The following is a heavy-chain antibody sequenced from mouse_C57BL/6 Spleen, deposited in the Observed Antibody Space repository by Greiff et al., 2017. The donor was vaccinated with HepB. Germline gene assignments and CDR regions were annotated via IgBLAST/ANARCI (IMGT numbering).Heavy chain of an antibody. D-gene: IGHD2-4*01. V-gene: IGHV5-6*02. CDR2: ISSGGSYT. J-gene: IGHJ3*01. CDR1: GFTFSSYG. CDR3: ARHGDYDYPWFAY. Sequence: DVMLVESGGDLVKPGGSLKLSCAASGFTFSSYGMSWVRQTPDKRLEWVATISSGGSYTYYPDSVKGRFTISRDNAKNTLYLQMSSLKSEDTAMYYCARHGDYDYPWFAYWGQGTLVTVSA.